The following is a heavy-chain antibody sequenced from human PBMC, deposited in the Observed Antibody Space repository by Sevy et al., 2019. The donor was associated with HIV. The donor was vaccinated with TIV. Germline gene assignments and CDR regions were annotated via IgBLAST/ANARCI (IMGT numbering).Heavy chain of an antibody. CDR1: GGSITDYY. D-gene: IGHD2-21*01. CDR3: ARGVTYSRGFDF. Sequence: SETLSLTCTVSGGSITDYYWTWIRQPPGKGLEWIGYIYETWNTNYNPSLKSRVTFSLDKSNNQFSLSLSSVTAADTAIYYCARGVTYSRGFDFWGQGTMVTVSS. CDR2: IYETWNT. V-gene: IGHV4-59*01. J-gene: IGHJ3*01.